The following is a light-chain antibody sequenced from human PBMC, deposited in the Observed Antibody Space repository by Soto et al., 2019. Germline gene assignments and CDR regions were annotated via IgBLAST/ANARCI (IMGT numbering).Light chain of an antibody. V-gene: IGKV1-5*03. Sequence: DIQMTQSPCTLSASVGDRVTITCRASQSISSWLAWYQQKPGKAPKLLIYKASSLESGVPSRFSGSGSGTEFTLTISSLQHDDFATYYCQQYNSYLYTFGQGTKLEIK. CDR3: QQYNSYLYT. CDR2: KAS. CDR1: QSISSW. J-gene: IGKJ2*01.